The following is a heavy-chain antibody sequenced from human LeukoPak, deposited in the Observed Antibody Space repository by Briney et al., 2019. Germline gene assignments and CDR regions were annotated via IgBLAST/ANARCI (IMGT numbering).Heavy chain of an antibody. CDR3: ARDHWKYSSGLTYYYYYMDV. V-gene: IGHV1-69*06. D-gene: IGHD6-19*01. J-gene: IGHJ6*03. CDR1: GGTFSSYA. CDR2: IIPIFGTA. Sequence: SVKVSCKASGGTFSSYAISWVRQAPGQGLEWMGGIIPIFGTANYAQKFQGRVTITADKSTSTAYMELSSLRSEDTAVYYCARDHWKYSSGLTYYYYYMDVWGKGTTVTVSS.